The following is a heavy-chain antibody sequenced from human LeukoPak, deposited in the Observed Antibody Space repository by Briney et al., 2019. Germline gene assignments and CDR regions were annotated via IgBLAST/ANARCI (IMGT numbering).Heavy chain of an antibody. Sequence: EASVKVSCKASGYTFNSYGITWVRQAPGQGLEWMGWISAYHGNTNYAQKFQGRVTITADKSTSTAYMELSSLRSEDTAVYYCARDLGYCTNGVCYSRWFDPWGQGTLVTVSS. CDR1: GYTFNSYG. CDR3: ARDLGYCTNGVCYSRWFDP. CDR2: ISAYHGNT. J-gene: IGHJ5*02. V-gene: IGHV1-18*01. D-gene: IGHD2-8*01.